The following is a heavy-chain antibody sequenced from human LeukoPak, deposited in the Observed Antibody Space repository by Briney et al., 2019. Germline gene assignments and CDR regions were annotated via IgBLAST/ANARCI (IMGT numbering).Heavy chain of an antibody. D-gene: IGHD3-22*01. Sequence: GGSLRLSCAASGFTFSSSAMSWVRQAPGKGLEWVSGISDSGGSTYYADSVKGRFTISRDNSKNMLYLQMNSLRAEDTAVYYCAKTFSGYCCREFDYWGQGTLVTVSS. CDR2: ISDSGGST. J-gene: IGHJ4*02. CDR3: AKTFSGYCCREFDY. CDR1: GFTFSSSA. V-gene: IGHV3-23*01.